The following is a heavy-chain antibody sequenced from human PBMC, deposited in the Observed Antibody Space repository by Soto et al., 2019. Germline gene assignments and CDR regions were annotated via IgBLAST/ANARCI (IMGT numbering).Heavy chain of an antibody. Sequence: QVQLVESGGGVVQPGGSLRLSCAASGFMFSNHGMHWVRQAPGKGLEWVAVIWSDGNNRYYADSVKGRFTISRDNSKNTVYLQMSSLRVEDTAVYYCVRGDNWNDEASDYWGQGTLVTVSS. CDR3: VRGDNWNDEASDY. J-gene: IGHJ4*02. D-gene: IGHD1-1*01. V-gene: IGHV3-33*01. CDR1: GFMFSNHG. CDR2: IWSDGNNR.